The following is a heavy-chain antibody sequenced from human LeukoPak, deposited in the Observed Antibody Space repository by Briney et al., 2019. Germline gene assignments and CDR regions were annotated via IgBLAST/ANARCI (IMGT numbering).Heavy chain of an antibody. J-gene: IGHJ1*01. D-gene: IGHD6-13*01. CDR1: GYIFISYA. V-gene: IGHV1-3*01. CDR2: INAGNGNT. Sequence: GASVKVSCKASGYIFISYAMHWVRQAPGQRLEWMGWINAGNGNTKYSQKFQGRVTITRDTSASTVYMELRSLRSDDTAVYYCANSAAGTRYFQHWGQGTLVTVSS. CDR3: ANSAAGTRYFQH.